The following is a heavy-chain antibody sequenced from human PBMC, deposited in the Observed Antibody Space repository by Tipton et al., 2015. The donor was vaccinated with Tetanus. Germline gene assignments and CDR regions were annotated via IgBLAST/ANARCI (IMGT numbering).Heavy chain of an antibody. CDR2: ISGDGTTT. J-gene: IGHJ4*02. V-gene: IGHV3-74*01. CDR1: GFTFETYW. Sequence: SLRLSCAVSGFTFETYWMYWVRQAPGMGLMWVSRISGDGTTTTYADSVMGRFTISRDNAKSSLYLQMNSLRAEDTAMYYCASWAGDQGPWVYWGQGTLVTVSS. CDR3: ASWAGDQGPWVY. D-gene: IGHD3-16*01.